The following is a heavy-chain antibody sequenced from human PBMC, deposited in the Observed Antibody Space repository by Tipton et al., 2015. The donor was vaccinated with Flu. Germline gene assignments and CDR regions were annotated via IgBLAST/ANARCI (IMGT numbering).Heavy chain of an antibody. CDR1: GGSISSVTYY. CDR2: IFHGGST. Sequence: TLSLTCTVSGGSISSVTYYWGWIRQPPGKGLEWIGSIFHGGSTYYNPSLKSRVTISVDTSKNQFSLKLSSVTAADTAVYYCATYYYGSGTQSAFDYWGQGTLVTVSS. J-gene: IGHJ4*02. CDR3: ATYYYGSGTQSAFDY. D-gene: IGHD3-10*01. V-gene: IGHV4-39*07.